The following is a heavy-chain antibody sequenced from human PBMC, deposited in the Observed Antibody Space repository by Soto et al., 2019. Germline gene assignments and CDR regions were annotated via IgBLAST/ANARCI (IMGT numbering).Heavy chain of an antibody. CDR1: GGSISSYS. Sequence: PSETLSLTCTVSGGSISSYSWSWIRQPPGKGLERIGYIYYRGSTNYNPSLKSRVTISVDTSKNQFSLKLSSVTAADTAVYYCARSGSGYSVEVVDYWGQGTLVTVSS. J-gene: IGHJ4*02. V-gene: IGHV4-59*01. CDR3: ARSGSGYSVEVVDY. CDR2: IYYRGST. D-gene: IGHD6-25*01.